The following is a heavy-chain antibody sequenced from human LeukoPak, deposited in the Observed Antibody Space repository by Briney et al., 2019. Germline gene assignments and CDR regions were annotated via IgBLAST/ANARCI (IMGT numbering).Heavy chain of an antibody. V-gene: IGHV4-59*01. Sequence: TSETLSLTCTVSGGSISSYYWSWIRQPPGKGLEWIGYIYYSGSTNYNPSLKSRVTISVDTSKNQFSLKLSSVTAADTAVYYCARILRASYYYYYMDVWGKGTTVTISS. CDR2: IYYSGST. CDR1: GGSISSYY. CDR3: ARILRASYYYYYMDV. J-gene: IGHJ6*03.